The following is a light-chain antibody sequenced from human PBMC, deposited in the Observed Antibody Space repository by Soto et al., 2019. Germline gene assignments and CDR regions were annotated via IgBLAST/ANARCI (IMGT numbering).Light chain of an antibody. V-gene: IGKV3-11*01. CDR3: QQGSNWPTLT. CDR2: DAS. CDR1: QSVSRH. J-gene: IGKJ4*01. Sequence: EIVLTQSPATLSLSPGERATLSCRASQSVSRHLAWYQQKPGQAPRLLIYDASNRATGIPARFSASGSGTDFTLTISSLEAEDFAVYYCQQGSNWPTLTFGGGTRVEIK.